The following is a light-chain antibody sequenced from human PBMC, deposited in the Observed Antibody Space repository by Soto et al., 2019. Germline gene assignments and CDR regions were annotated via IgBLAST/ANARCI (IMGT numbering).Light chain of an antibody. CDR1: QSVSSSY. V-gene: IGKV3-20*01. CDR2: GAS. J-gene: IGKJ4*01. Sequence: LSPGERATLSCRASQSVSSSYLAWYQQKPGQAPRLLIYGASSRATGIPDRFSGSGSGTDFTLTISRLEPEDFAVYYCQQYGSSPLTFGGGTKVDIK. CDR3: QQYGSSPLT.